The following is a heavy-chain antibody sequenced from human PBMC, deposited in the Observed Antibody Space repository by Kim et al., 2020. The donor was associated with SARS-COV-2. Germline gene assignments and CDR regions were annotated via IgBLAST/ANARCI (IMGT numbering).Heavy chain of an antibody. Sequence: ASVKVSCKASGYTFTSYDINWVRQATGQGLEWMGWMNPNSGNTGYAQKFQGRVTMTRNTSISTAYMELSSLRSEDTAVYYCARGRRHCSGASCYPHYFDYWGKGHLDTVSS. V-gene: IGHV1-8*01. D-gene: IGHD2-15*01. CDR1: GYTFTSYD. CDR2: MNPNSGNT. CDR3: ARGRRHCSGASCYPHYFDY. J-gene: IGHJ4*02.